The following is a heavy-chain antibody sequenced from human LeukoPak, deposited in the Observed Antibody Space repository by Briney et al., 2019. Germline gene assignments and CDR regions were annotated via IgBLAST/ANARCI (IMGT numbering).Heavy chain of an antibody. Sequence: PGGSLRLSCAASGFTFSSYGMHWVRQAPGKGLEWVAFIRYDGSNKYYADSVKGRFTISRDNSKNTLYLQMNSLRAEDTAVYYCAKEELEWLYTHHYYYYYMDVWGKGTTVTVS. V-gene: IGHV3-30*02. CDR2: IRYDGSNK. CDR3: AKEELEWLYTHHYYYYYMDV. J-gene: IGHJ6*03. D-gene: IGHD3-3*01. CDR1: GFTFSSYG.